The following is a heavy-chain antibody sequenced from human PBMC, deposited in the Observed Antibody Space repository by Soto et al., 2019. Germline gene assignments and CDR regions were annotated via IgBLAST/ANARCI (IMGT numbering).Heavy chain of an antibody. J-gene: IGHJ2*01. CDR1: GFTFSIYW. D-gene: IGHD2-21*02. Sequence: GGSLRLSCTASGFTFSIYWMSWVRQAPGKGLEWVANIKYDGSESYSVDSVKGRFTTSRDNAKNSLFLQMNSLRAEDTAVYYCARPHYCIGGCYSEKFDLWGRGTLVTVSS. V-gene: IGHV3-7*05. CDR2: IKYDGSES. CDR3: ARPHYCIGGCYSEKFDL.